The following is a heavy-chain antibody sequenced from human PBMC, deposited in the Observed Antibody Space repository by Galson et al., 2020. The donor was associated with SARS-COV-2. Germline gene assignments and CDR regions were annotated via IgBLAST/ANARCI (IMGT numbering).Heavy chain of an antibody. CDR2: ISDSGTT. D-gene: IGHD1-7*01. CDR1: GDSVSTYS. CDR3: AREGNFGPLLDAYDM. Sequence: ASETLSLTCTVSGDSVSTYSWSWIRQPPGEGLEWIGYISDSGTTKYNPSLMSRVTISVDTSNNQLSLRLTSVTAADTAMYYCAREGNFGPLLDAYDMWGQGTMVIVSS. V-gene: IGHV4-59*02. J-gene: IGHJ3*02.